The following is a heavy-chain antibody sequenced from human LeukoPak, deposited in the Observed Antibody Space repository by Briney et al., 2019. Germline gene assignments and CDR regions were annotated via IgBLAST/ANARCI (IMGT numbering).Heavy chain of an antibody. CDR2: INGSGSII. CDR3: AREKTPAKGDAFDV. D-gene: IGHD2-2*01. CDR1: GFAFSDYY. J-gene: IGHJ3*01. V-gene: IGHV3-11*04. Sequence: PGGSLRLSCAASGFAFSDYYMGWIRQAPGKGLEWLSYINGSGSIIFYADSVKGRFTISRDNAKNSLHLQMNGLTAEDTATYYCAREKTPAKGDAFDVWGQGTVVTVSS.